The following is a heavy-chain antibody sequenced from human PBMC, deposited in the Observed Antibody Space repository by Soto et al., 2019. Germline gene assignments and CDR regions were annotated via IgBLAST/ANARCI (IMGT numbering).Heavy chain of an antibody. V-gene: IGHV1-18*01. CDR1: GYTFTSYG. CDR2: ISAYNGNT. CDR3: ASLDYGDYGAFDI. Sequence: ASVKVSCKASGYTFTSYGISWVRQAPGQGLEWMGWISAYNGNTNYAQKLQGRVTMTTDTSTSTANMELRSLRSDDTPVYYCASLDYGDYGAFDIWGQGTMVTVSS. D-gene: IGHD4-17*01. J-gene: IGHJ3*02.